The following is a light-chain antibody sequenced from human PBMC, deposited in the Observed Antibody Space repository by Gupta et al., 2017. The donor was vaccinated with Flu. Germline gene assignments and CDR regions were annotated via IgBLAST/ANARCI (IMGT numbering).Light chain of an antibody. V-gene: IGKV2-28*01. CDR2: LGS. Sequence: DIVMTQSPLSLPVTPGEPASISCRSSQGLLRSNGYNDWDWYLQRPGQTPLLQIDLGSDRGAGVPDRGSGSGSGTDLTMKISRVEDEDVCVYYWKQTLQTPFGRGTKVEIK. J-gene: IGKJ4*02. CDR3: KQTLQTP. CDR1: QGLLRSNGYND.